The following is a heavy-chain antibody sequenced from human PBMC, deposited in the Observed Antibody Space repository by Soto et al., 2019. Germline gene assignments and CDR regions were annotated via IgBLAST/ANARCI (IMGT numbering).Heavy chain of an antibody. Sequence: VQLVESGGGVVQPGRSLRLSCAASGFTFSSYGMHWVPQAPGKGLLWVAVISYDGRKKYFGDSVKGRITISRDNSKKKLYLQMNSLRAADTAVYYCVKDQSLIQVWLDPEAFDIWGQGTMVTVSS. D-gene: IGHD5-18*01. J-gene: IGHJ3*02. V-gene: IGHV3-30*18. CDR3: VKDQSLIQVWLDPEAFDI. CDR2: ISYDGRKK. CDR1: GFTFSSYG.